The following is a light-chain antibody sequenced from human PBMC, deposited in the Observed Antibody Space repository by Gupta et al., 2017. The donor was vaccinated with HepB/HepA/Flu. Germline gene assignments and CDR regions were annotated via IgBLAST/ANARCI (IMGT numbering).Light chain of an antibody. CDR3: QAWDSSTAWV. CDR1: KLGDKY. J-gene: IGLJ3*02. V-gene: IGLV3-1*01. Sequence: SYEMTQPHSVSLSLGPTARITCSGDKLGDKYACWYQQKPGQSPVLVIYQDSKRPSGIPERFSGSNSGNTATLTISGTQAMDEADYYCQAWDSSTAWVFGGGTKLTGL. CDR2: QDS.